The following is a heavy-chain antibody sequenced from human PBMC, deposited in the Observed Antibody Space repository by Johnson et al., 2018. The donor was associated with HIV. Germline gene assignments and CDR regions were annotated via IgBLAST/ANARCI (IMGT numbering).Heavy chain of an antibody. Sequence: VYLVESGGGLVQPGGSLRLSCAGSEFTFNSYWMSWVRQAPGEGLAWVANINQDGTEKYYADSMRGRFTISRDHTKNSLYLEMNSLRAEDTAVYYCARERGYSSVLWKLSEAAFDIWGQGTMVTVSS. CDR3: ARERGYSSVLWKLSEAAFDI. D-gene: IGHD6-19*01. V-gene: IGHV3-7*01. J-gene: IGHJ3*02. CDR1: EFTFNSYW. CDR2: INQDGTEK.